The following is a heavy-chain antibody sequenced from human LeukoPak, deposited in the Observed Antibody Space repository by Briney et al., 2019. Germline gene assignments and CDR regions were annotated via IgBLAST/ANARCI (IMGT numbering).Heavy chain of an antibody. V-gene: IGHV4-61*02. CDR2: IYTTGST. J-gene: IGHJ4*02. D-gene: IGHD3-22*01. Sequence: PSQTLSLTCTVSGDSISSGDFYWSWIRRPAGKGLEWVGRIYTTGSTNYNPSLKSRVTISVDTSKNQFSLKLSSVTAADTAVYYCARGPYYYDSSGNFDYWGQGTLVTVSS. CDR3: ARGPYYYDSSGNFDY. CDR1: GDSISSGDFY.